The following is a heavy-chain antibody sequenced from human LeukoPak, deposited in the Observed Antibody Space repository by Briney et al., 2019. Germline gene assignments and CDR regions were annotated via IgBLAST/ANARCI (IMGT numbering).Heavy chain of an antibody. J-gene: IGHJ6*02. V-gene: IGHV3-13*01. D-gene: IGHD3-22*01. CDR2: IGTAGDT. CDR1: GFTFSSYD. Sequence: GGSLRLSCAASGFTFSSYDMHWVRQPTGRGLEWVSAIGTAGDTYYPGSVKGRFTISRDNAKHSLYLQINSLRAEDTAVYYCAKILGHDSSGYYYYGMDVWGQGTTVTVSS. CDR3: AKILGHDSSGYYYYGMDV.